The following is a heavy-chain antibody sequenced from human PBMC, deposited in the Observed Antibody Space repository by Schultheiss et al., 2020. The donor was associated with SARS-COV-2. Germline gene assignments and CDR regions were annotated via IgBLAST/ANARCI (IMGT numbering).Heavy chain of an antibody. Sequence: GGSLRLSCAASGFTFNNYAMHWVRQGSGKGLEWVAVISYDGSRQYYTDSVKGRFTISRDNSKNTLYLQMDSLRAEDTAVYYCAKILSGREPVYIDYWGQGTLVTVSS. J-gene: IGHJ4*02. D-gene: IGHD1-26*01. V-gene: IGHV3-30*18. CDR3: AKILSGREPVYIDY. CDR1: GFTFNNYA. CDR2: ISYDGSRQ.